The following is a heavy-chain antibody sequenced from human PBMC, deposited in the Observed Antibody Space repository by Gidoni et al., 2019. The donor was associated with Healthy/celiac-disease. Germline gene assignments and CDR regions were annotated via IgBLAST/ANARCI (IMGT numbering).Heavy chain of an antibody. Sequence: QVQLVQSGAEVKKPGSSVTVSCTASGGTFSSYAISWVRQAPGQGLEWMGGIIPIFGTANYAQKFQGRVTITADESTSTAYMELSSLRSEDTAVYYCARDLGAGASQYYYYGMDVWGQGTTVTVSS. J-gene: IGHJ6*02. D-gene: IGHD1-26*01. CDR1: GGTFSSYA. CDR2: IIPIFGTA. V-gene: IGHV1-69*01. CDR3: ARDLGAGASQYYYYGMDV.